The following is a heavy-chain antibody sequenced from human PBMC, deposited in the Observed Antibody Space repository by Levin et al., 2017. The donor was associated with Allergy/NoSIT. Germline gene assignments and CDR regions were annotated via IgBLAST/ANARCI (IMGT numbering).Heavy chain of an antibody. CDR3: ARDLFGDYAFDI. Sequence: GGSLRLSCAASGFTFSSYTMNWVRQAPGKGLEWVSSISSSSIYIHYADSVKGRFTIAGDNGKNSLYLQMNSLRAEDTAVYYCARDLFGDYAFDIWGQGTMVTVSS. CDR1: GFTFSSYT. CDR2: ISSSSIYI. V-gene: IGHV3-21*06. D-gene: IGHD2-21*01. J-gene: IGHJ3*02.